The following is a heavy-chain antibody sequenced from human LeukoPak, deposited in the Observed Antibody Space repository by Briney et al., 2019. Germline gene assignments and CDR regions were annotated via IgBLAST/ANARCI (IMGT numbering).Heavy chain of an antibody. CDR2: IKQDGSEK. V-gene: IGHV3-7*01. CDR3: ARDRGFWSGPFGPH. CDR1: GFTFSSYW. Sequence: PGGSLRLSCAASGFTFSSYWMSWVRQAPGKGLEWVANIKQDGSEKYYVDSVKGRFTISRDNAKNSLYLQMDSLRAEDTAVYYCARDRGFWSGPFGPHWGQEPWSPSPQ. D-gene: IGHD3-3*01. J-gene: IGHJ4*01.